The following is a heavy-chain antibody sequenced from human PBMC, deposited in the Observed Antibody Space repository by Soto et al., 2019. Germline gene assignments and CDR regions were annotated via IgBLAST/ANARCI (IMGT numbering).Heavy chain of an antibody. CDR2: ISGYNGET. D-gene: IGHD3-3*01. CDR3: ARYGHANAVIRFYHPGLAV. V-gene: IGHV1-18*01. J-gene: IGHJ6*04. Sequence: QGLEWLGWISGYNGETKYAQKFQGRVTLTTDTSTSTAYMELRSLRSDDTAVYYCARYGHANAVIRFYHPGLAVLGKGTT.